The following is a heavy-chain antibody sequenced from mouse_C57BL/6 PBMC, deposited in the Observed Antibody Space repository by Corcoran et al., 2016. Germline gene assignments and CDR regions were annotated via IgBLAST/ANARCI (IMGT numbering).Heavy chain of an antibody. CDR1: GYTFTTYG. D-gene: IGHD3-2*02. Sequence: QIQLVQSGPELKKPGETVKISCKASGYTFTTYGMSWVKQAPGKGLKWMGWINTYSGVPTYADDFKGRFAFSLETSASTAYLQINNLKNEDTATYFCARSGTAQALWFAYWGQGTVVTVSA. CDR2: INTYSGVP. J-gene: IGHJ3*01. CDR3: ARSGTAQALWFAY. V-gene: IGHV9-3*01.